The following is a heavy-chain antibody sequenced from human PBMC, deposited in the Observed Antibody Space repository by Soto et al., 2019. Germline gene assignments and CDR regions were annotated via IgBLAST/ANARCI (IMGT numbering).Heavy chain of an antibody. CDR2: ISGSGGST. CDR3: AKTLYCSGGSCYSNWYFDL. J-gene: IGHJ2*01. V-gene: IGHV3-23*01. D-gene: IGHD2-15*01. Sequence: EVQLLESGGGLVQPGGSLRLSCAASGFTFSSYAMSWVRQAPGKGLEWVSAISGSGGSTYYADSVKGRFIISRDNSKNTLYLQMNSLRAEDTAVYYCAKTLYCSGGSCYSNWYFDLWGRGTLVTVSS. CDR1: GFTFSSYA.